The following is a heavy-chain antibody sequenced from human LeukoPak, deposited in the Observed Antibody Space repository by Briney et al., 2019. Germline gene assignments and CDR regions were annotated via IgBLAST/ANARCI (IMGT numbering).Heavy chain of an antibody. J-gene: IGHJ6*03. CDR3: TRYGSGSPYYHYYYYMDV. V-gene: IGHV3-49*04. Sequence: GGSLRLSCTASGFTFGDYAMSWVRQAPGKGLEWVGFIRSKAYGGTTEYAASVKGRFTISRDDSKSIAYLQMNSLKTEDTAVYYCTRYGSGSPYYHYYYYMDVWGKGTTVTISS. D-gene: IGHD3-10*01. CDR1: GFTFGDYA. CDR2: IRSKAYGGTT.